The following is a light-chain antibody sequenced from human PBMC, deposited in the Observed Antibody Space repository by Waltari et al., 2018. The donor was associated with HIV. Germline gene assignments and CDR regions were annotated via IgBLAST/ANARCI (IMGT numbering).Light chain of an antibody. CDR1: QIITNNF. CDR3: QQYSSSPLS. J-gene: IGKJ4*01. CDR2: AAS. Sequence: EIVLTQSPGTLSLSPGERATLSCRASQIITNNFLAWYQHQSGQAPRLLISAASSRATGIPDRFSGSGSGTDFSLTISRLEPEDFALYYCQQYSSSPLSFGGVTRVEIK. V-gene: IGKV3-20*01.